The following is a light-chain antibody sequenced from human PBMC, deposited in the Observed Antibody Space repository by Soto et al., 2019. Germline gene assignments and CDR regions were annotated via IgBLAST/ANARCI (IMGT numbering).Light chain of an antibody. CDR1: SSDVGGYNC. CDR2: EVS. Sequence: QSVLTQPPSASGSPGQSVTISCTGTSSDVGGYNCVSWYQQHPGKAPKLMIYEVSKRPSGVPDRFSCSKSGNTASLTVSGLQAEDEADYYCSSYAGSNIPVVFGGGTKLTVL. CDR3: SSYAGSNIPVV. V-gene: IGLV2-8*01. J-gene: IGLJ2*01.